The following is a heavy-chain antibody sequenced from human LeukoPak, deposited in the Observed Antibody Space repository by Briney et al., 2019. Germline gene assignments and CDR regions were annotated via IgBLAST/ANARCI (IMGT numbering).Heavy chain of an antibody. D-gene: IGHD3-10*01. Sequence: PGGSLRLSCAASGFTFSDYYMSWIRQAPGKGLEWVSYISSSRSYTNYADSVKGRFTISRDNAKNSMYLQMNSLRAEDTAVYYCARDRSGFGRDAFDIWGQGTMVTVSS. V-gene: IGHV3-11*05. J-gene: IGHJ3*02. CDR2: ISSSRSYT. CDR1: GFTFSDYY. CDR3: ARDRSGFGRDAFDI.